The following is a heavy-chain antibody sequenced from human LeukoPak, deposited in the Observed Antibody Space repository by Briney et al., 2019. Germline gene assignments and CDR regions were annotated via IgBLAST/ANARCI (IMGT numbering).Heavy chain of an antibody. CDR3: ARVSEIMISCGGVLSHFDI. CDR1: GGSFNDYY. Sequence: AETLTLTCSLYGGSFNDYYWSWIRQAPGKGLEWIGGINHSGGTNYNPSLWSRLTLSIDTSRHQFSLQVSSVTAVNSGVYFCARVSEIMISCGGVLSHFDIWGQGALVTVSS. J-gene: IGHJ4*02. CDR2: INHSGGT. V-gene: IGHV4-34*01. D-gene: IGHD3-16*01.